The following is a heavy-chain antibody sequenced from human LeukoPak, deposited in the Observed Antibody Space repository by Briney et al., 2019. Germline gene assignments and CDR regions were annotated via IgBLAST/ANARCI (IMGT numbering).Heavy chain of an antibody. D-gene: IGHD3-22*01. Sequence: SETLSLTCAVYGGSFSGYYWSWIRQPPGKGLEWIGEINHSGSTNYDPSLKSRVTISVDTSKNQFSLKLSSVTAADTAVYYCARGDYYDSSGYYDYWGQGTLVTVSS. J-gene: IGHJ4*02. V-gene: IGHV4-34*01. CDR1: GGSFSGYY. CDR2: INHSGST. CDR3: ARGDYYDSSGYYDY.